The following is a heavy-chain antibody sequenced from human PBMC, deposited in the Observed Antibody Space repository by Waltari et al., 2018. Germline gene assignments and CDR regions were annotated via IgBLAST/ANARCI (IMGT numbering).Heavy chain of an antibody. V-gene: IGHV1-24*01. CDR2: FDPEDGET. Sequence: QVQLVQSGTAVKKPWASLKVSCKVSGYTLTGLSMHWQRQPPGTGLEWMGGFDPEDGETIYAQKFQGRVTMTEDTSTDTAYMELSSLRSEDTAVYYCAAPLRSSYSKYFQHWGQGTLVTVSS. D-gene: IGHD3-22*01. J-gene: IGHJ1*01. CDR1: GYTLTGLS. CDR3: AAPLRSSYSKYFQH.